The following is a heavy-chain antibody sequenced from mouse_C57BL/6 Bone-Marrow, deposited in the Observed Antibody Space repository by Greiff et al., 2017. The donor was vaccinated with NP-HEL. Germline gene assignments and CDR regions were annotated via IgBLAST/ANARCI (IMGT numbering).Heavy chain of an antibody. D-gene: IGHD1-1*01. CDR3: ARWGYYGSSYGY. J-gene: IGHJ2*01. V-gene: IGHV5-6*02. Sequence: EVMLVESGGDLVKPGGSLKLSCAASGFTFSSYGMSWVRQTPDKRLAWVATISSGGSYTYYPDSVKGRFTISRDNAKNTLYLQMSSLKSEDTAMYYCARWGYYGSSYGYWGQGTTLTVSS. CDR1: GFTFSSYG. CDR2: ISSGGSYT.